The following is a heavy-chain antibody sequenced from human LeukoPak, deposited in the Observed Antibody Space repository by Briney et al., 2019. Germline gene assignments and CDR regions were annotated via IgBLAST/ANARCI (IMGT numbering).Heavy chain of an antibody. Sequence: GGSLRLSCAASGFTFSSYAMTWVRQAPGKGLEWVSCISDSGDNTYYSDSVKGRFTISRDNSKNTLYLQMNSLRAEDTAVYYCAKTGTPWYYFDYWGQGTLVTVSS. V-gene: IGHV3-23*01. J-gene: IGHJ4*02. D-gene: IGHD6-13*01. CDR1: GFTFSSYA. CDR3: AKTGTPWYYFDY. CDR2: ISDSGDNT.